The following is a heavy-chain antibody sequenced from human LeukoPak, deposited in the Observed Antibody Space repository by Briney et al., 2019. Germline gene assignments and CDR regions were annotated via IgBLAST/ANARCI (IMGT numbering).Heavy chain of an antibody. D-gene: IGHD1-26*01. CDR2: IYYSGST. CDR1: SGSISSYY. V-gene: IGHV4-59*08. Sequence: PSETLSLTCTVSSGSISSYYWSWIRQPPGKGLEWIGYIYYSGSTNYNPSPKSRVTISVDTSKNQFSLKLSSVTAADTAVYYCARQPVYSGSYVFDWGQGNLVTVSS. CDR3: ARQPVYSGSYVFD. J-gene: IGHJ4*02.